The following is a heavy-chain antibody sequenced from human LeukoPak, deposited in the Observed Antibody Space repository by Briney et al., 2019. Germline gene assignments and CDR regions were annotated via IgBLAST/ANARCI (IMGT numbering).Heavy chain of an antibody. CDR1: GYTFTGYY. V-gene: IGHV1-2*02. CDR3: AGGLVVVPARIENVYVDTAMDGDY. J-gene: IGHJ4*02. Sequence: ASVKVSCKASGYTFTGYYMHWVRQAPGQGLEWMGWINPNSGGTNYAQKFQGRVTMTRDTSISTAYMELSRLRSDDTAVYYCAGGLVVVPARIENVYVDTAMDGDYWGQGTLVTVSS. CDR2: INPNSGGT. D-gene: IGHD5-18*01.